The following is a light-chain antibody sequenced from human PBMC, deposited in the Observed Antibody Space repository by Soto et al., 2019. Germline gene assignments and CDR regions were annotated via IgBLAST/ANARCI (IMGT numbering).Light chain of an antibody. CDR1: QNINNW. V-gene: IGKV1-5*01. CDR2: DAS. J-gene: IGKJ4*01. Sequence: DIQMTQSPSTLSASVGDRVTITCRASQNINNWLAWYQLKPGKAPKVLIYDASSLQSGVPPRFSGSGSGTEFTLTINSLQPDDFATYFCQQYNANFGGGTKVEI. CDR3: QQYNAN.